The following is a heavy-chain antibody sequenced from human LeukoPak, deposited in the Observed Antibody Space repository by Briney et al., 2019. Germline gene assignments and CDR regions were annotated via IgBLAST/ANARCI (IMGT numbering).Heavy chain of an antibody. CDR2: ISADGATT. Sequence: GGSLRVSCAASGFSFSAYAMSWVRLAPGKGLEWVSSISADGATTYYADSVKGRFTISKDNAKNRPYLQMNSLRVEDTAVYYCSKFGTTWFPTFWGPGTPVIVSA. D-gene: IGHD1-7*01. CDR1: GFSFSAYA. J-gene: IGHJ4*02. CDR3: SKFGTTWFPTF. V-gene: IGHV3-23*01.